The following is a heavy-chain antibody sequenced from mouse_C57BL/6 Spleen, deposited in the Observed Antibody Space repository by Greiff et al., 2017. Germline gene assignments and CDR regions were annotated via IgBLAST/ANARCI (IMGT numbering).Heavy chain of an antibody. J-gene: IGHJ1*03. V-gene: IGHV1-20*01. CDR3: ARDYGSSYRYFDV. CDR2: INPYNGDT. D-gene: IGHD1-1*01. Sequence: VQLQQSGPELVKPGDSVKISCKASGYSFTGYFMNWVMQSPGQSLEWIGRINPYNGDTFYNQKFKGKATLTVDKSSSTAHMELRSLTSEDSAVYYCARDYGSSYRYFDVWGTGTTVTVSS. CDR1: GYSFTGYF.